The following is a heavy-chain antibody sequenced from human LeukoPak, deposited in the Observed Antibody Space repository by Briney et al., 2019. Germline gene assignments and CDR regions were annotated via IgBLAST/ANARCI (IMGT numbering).Heavy chain of an antibody. V-gene: IGHV1-18*01. CDR3: ASDAGYSYGLTPFAY. D-gene: IGHD5-18*01. CDR1: GYTFTSYG. CDR2: ISAYNGNT. Sequence: ASVKVSCKGSGYTFTSYGISWVRQAPGQGLEWMGWISAYNGNTNYAQKLQGRVTMTTDTSTSTAYMELRSLRSDDTAVYYCASDAGYSYGLTPFAYWGQGTLVTVSS. J-gene: IGHJ4*02.